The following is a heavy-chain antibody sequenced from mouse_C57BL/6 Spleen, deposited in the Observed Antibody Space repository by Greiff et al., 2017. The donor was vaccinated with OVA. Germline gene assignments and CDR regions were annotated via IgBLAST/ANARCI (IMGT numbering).Heavy chain of an antibody. CDR3: TRDGYQAWFAY. J-gene: IGHJ3*01. D-gene: IGHD2-3*01. CDR1: GFTFSSYA. Sequence: EVKLMESGEGLVKPGGSLKLSCAASGFTFSSYAMSWVRQTPEKRLEWVAYISSGGDYIYYADTVKGRFTISRDNARNTLYLQMSSLKSEDTAMYYCTRDGYQAWFAYWGQGTLVTVSA. V-gene: IGHV5-9-1*02. CDR2: ISSGGDYI.